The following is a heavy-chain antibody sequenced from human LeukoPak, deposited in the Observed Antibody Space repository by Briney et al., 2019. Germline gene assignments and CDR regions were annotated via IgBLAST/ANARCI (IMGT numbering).Heavy chain of an antibody. D-gene: IGHD3-3*01. Sequence: SETLSLTCGVYGGSLSGYYWNWIRQPPGKTLEWIGEINHSGSTNYNPSLKSRVTITLDTSKKEFSLKVKSVTAADTAVYYCARRKSGYYSDFDRWGQGTLVTVSS. CDR2: INHSGST. CDR1: GGSLSGYY. CDR3: ARRKSGYYSDFDR. V-gene: IGHV4-34*01. J-gene: IGHJ4*02.